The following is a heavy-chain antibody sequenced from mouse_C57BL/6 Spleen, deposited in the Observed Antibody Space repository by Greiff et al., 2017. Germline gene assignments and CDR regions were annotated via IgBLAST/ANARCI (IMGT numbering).Heavy chain of an antibody. J-gene: IGHJ2*01. V-gene: IGHV1-69*01. Sequence: QVQLQQPGAELVMPGASVKLSCKASGYTFTNYWMHWVKQRPGQGLEWIGEIDPSDSYTNYNQKFKGKSTLTVDKSSSTAYMQLSSLTSEDSAVYYCARRGSSGPDYWGQGTTLTVSS. D-gene: IGHD3-2*02. CDR2: IDPSDSYT. CDR1: GYTFTNYW. CDR3: ARRGSSGPDY.